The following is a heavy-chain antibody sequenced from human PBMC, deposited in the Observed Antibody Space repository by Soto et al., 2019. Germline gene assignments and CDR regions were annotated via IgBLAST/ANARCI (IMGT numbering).Heavy chain of an antibody. CDR3: ARDDALLRNFDY. J-gene: IGHJ4*02. Sequence: PSETLSLTCTVSGGSISSGDYYWSWIRQPPGKGLEWIGYIYYSGSTYYNPSLKSRVTISVDTSKNQFSLKRSSVTAADTAVYYCARDDALLRNFDYWGQGTLVTSPQ. CDR1: GGSISSGDYY. V-gene: IGHV4-30-4*01. CDR2: IYYSGST. D-gene: IGHD3-3*01.